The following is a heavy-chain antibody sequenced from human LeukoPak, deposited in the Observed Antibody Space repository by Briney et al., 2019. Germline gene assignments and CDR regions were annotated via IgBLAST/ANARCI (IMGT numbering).Heavy chain of an antibody. CDR3: ARGRVNWDNWFDS. V-gene: IGHV3-48*04. CDR1: GFTFSSYS. CDR2: ISSSSSIT. D-gene: IGHD7-27*01. J-gene: IGHJ5*01. Sequence: GGSLRLSCAASGFTFSSYSMNWVRQAPGKGLEWVSYISSSSSITHYADSVKGRFTISRDNAKNSLYLQMNSLRAEDTAVYYCARGRVNWDNWFDSWGQGILVTVSS.